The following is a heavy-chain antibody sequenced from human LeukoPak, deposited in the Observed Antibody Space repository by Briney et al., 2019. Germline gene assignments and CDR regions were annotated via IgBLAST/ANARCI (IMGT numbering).Heavy chain of an antibody. CDR1: GGPFSGYY. D-gene: IGHD3-22*01. Sequence: SETLSLTCAVYGGPFSGYYWSWIRQPPGKGLEWIGEINHSGSTNYNPSLKSRVTMSVDTSKNQFSLKLSSVTAADTAVYYCARATVDSSGYYYVFHFDYWGQGTLVTVSS. J-gene: IGHJ4*02. V-gene: IGHV4-34*01. CDR3: ARATVDSSGYYYVFHFDY. CDR2: INHSGST.